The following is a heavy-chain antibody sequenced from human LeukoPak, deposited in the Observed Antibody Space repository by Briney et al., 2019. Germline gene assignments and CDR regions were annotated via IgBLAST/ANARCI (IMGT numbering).Heavy chain of an antibody. CDR2: IYHSGST. CDR3: ARLRRDGYNLDH. J-gene: IGHJ4*02. D-gene: IGHD5-24*01. V-gene: IGHV4-30-2*01. CDR1: GGSISSGGYS. Sequence: SQTLSLTCAVSGGSISSGGYSWSWIRQPPGKGLEWIGYIYHSGSTYYNPSLKSRVAISVDRSKNQFSLKLSSVTAADTAVYYCARLRRDGYNLDHWGQGTLVTVSS.